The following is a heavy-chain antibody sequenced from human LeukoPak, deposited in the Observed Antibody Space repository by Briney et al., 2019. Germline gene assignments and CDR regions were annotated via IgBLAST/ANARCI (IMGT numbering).Heavy chain of an antibody. V-gene: IGHV3-23*01. CDR2: ISGSGTNT. J-gene: IGHJ4*02. CDR1: GFTFSSYV. D-gene: IGHD2-2*01. CDR3: AKNRRRCSSASCYWYYFDY. Sequence: GGSLRLSCAASGFTFSSYVMSWVRQAPGKGLEWFSGISGSGTNTYYADSVKGRFTISRDNSKNTLYVQMNSLRAEDTAIYYCAKNRRRCSSASCYWYYFDYWGQGIQVTVSS.